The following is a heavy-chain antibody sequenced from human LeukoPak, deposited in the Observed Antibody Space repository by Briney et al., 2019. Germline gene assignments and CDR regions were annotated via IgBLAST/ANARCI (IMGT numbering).Heavy chain of an antibody. CDR1: GFTFSRFW. Sequence: GGSLRLSCAASGFTFSRFWMSWVRQAPGKGLEWVANIKQDGEENFYVDSVKGRFTISRDNAKNSLYLQMNSLRAEDTAVYYCARERGPIDSWGQGTLVTVSS. CDR3: ARERGPIDS. J-gene: IGHJ4*02. CDR2: IKQDGEEN. V-gene: IGHV3-7*01.